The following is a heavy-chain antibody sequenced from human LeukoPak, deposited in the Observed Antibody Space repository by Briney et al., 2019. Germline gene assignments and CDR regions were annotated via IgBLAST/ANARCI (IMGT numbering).Heavy chain of an antibody. Sequence: PGGSLRLSCAAFGFTFCDYYISGIRQAPGKGLEWVSYISSRTSDTNYVDSVKGRFTISRDNAKNSLYLQMNSLRAEDTAVYYCTRVGSSGSVDYWGQGTLVTVSS. D-gene: IGHD2-15*01. V-gene: IGHV3-11*06. CDR2: ISSRTSDT. J-gene: IGHJ4*02. CDR1: GFTFCDYY. CDR3: TRVGSSGSVDY.